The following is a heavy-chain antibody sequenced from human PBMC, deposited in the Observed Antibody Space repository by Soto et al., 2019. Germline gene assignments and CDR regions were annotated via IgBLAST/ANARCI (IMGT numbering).Heavy chain of an antibody. V-gene: IGHV4-31*03. J-gene: IGHJ4*02. CDR2: IYYSGST. CDR3: AREVGGAGIDY. CDR1: GGSINSGGYY. D-gene: IGHD1-26*01. Sequence: SETLSLTCTVSGGSINSGGYYWNWIRQHPGKGLEWIGYIYYSGSTYYNPSLKSRVTISVDTSKNQFSLKLSSVTAADTAVYFCAREVGGAGIDYWGQGTRVTVSS.